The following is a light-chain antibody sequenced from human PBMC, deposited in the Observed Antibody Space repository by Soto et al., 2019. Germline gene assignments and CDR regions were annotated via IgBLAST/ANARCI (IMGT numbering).Light chain of an antibody. Sequence: QSVLTQPASVSGSPGQSITVSCTGTSSDVGGYNYVSWYQQYPGKAPKLIIYDVTYRPSRVSNRFSGSKSGNTASLTISGLKAEDEADYYCGSYTTSGTLVFGGGTKLTVL. CDR2: DVT. J-gene: IGLJ2*01. CDR1: SSDVGGYNY. CDR3: GSYTTSGTLV. V-gene: IGLV2-14*03.